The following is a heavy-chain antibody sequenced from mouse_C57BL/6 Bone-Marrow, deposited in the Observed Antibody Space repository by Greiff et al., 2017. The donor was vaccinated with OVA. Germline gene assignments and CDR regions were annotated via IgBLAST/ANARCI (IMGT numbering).Heavy chain of an antibody. CDR1: GYTFTSYW. D-gene: IGHD4-1*01. J-gene: IGHJ4*01. CDR2: IYPSDSET. V-gene: IGHV1-61*01. Sequence: QVQLQQSGAELVRPGSSVKLSCKSSGYTFTSYWMDWVKQRPGQGLEWIGNIYPSDSETHYNQKFKDKATLTVDKSSSTAYMQLSSLTSEDSAVYYCARDWDAMDYWGQGTSVTVSS. CDR3: ARDWDAMDY.